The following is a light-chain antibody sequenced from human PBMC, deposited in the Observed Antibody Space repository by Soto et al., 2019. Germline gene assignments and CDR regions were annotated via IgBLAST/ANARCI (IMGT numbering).Light chain of an antibody. J-gene: IGKJ1*01. CDR2: GAS. V-gene: IGKV3-20*01. CDR3: QQYSSTFWT. CDR1: QSISSSY. Sequence: EIVLTQSPGTLSLSPGERATLSCRASQSISSSYLAWYQQKPGQAPRLLVYGASSRATGIPDRFSDSGSGTDFTLTISRLEPEDFALYYCQQYSSTFWTFGQGTKVDIK.